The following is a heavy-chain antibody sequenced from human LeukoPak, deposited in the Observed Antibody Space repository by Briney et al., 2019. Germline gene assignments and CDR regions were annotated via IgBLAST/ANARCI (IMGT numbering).Heavy chain of an antibody. V-gene: IGHV1-2*02. D-gene: IGHD6-13*01. J-gene: IGHJ4*02. CDR1: GYTFTGYY. CDR3: ARMGKRRSWYETGY. CDR2: INPNSGGT. Sequence: ASVKVSCKASGYTFTGYYMHWVRQAPGQGLEWMGWINPNSGGTNYAQKFQGRVTMTRDTSLSTAYMELSGLRSDDTAVYYCARMGKRRSWYETGYWGQGTLVTVSS.